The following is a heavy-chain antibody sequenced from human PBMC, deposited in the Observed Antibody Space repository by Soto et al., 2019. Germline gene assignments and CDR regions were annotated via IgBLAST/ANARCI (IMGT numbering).Heavy chain of an antibody. D-gene: IGHD2-15*01. V-gene: IGHV3-74*01. J-gene: IGHJ4*02. CDR2: IDTDGSTT. Sequence: EVQLVESGGDLLQPGGSLRLSCEVSGFTFSNYWMHWVRQDPGEGLVWVSRIDTDGSTTNYADSVHGRFTSSRDNAKSTLYLQMNSLRVEDTAVYYCARDVGGKFGYWGQGTLVTVSS. CDR1: GFTFSNYW. CDR3: ARDVGGKFGY.